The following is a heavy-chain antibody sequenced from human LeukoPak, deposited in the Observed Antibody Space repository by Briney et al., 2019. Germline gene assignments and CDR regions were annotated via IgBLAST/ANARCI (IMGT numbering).Heavy chain of an antibody. CDR1: GFTFTNYV. J-gene: IGHJ4*02. CDR3: AKVRNGRFLEWSIFDY. CDR2: ISYDGSNK. V-gene: IGHV3-30*18. D-gene: IGHD3-3*01. Sequence: PGGSLRLSCAVSGFTFTNYVIHWVRLAPSKGLEWVAVISYDGSNKYYGDSVKGRFTISRDNSKNTLYLQMNSLRAEDTAVYYCAKVRNGRFLEWSIFDYWGQGTLVTVSS.